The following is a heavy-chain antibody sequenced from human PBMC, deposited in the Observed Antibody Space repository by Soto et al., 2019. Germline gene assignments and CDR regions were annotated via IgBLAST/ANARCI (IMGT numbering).Heavy chain of an antibody. V-gene: IGHV3-33*01. Sequence: GGSLRLSCAASGFTFSSYGMHWVRQAPGKGLEWVAVIWYDGSNKYYADSVKGRFTISRDNSKNKLYLQMTSLRAEDTAVYYCARDNTVAGTFHYWGKGNMVSV. J-gene: IGHJ4*02. CDR2: IWYDGSNK. CDR3: ARDNTVAGTFHY. D-gene: IGHD6-19*01. CDR1: GFTFSSYG.